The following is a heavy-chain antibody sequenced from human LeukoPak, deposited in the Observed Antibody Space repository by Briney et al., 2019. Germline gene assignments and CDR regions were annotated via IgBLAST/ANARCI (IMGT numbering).Heavy chain of an antibody. J-gene: IGHJ4*02. CDR2: ISGSGSSI. CDR3: ARDFTI. Sequence: GGSLRLSCGASGFTFRSYEMNWVRQGPGKGLEWISYISGSGSSIYYADSVKGRFTIPRDNAKNSLYLQMNSLRAEDTAVYYCARDFTIWGQGTLVTVSP. CDR1: GFTFRSYE. V-gene: IGHV3-48*03.